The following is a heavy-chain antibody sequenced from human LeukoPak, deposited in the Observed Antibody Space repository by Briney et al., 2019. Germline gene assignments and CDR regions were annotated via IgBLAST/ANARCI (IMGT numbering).Heavy chain of an antibody. V-gene: IGHV4-4*07. J-gene: IGHJ5*02. CDR3: ARDDHTNGWHT. CDR2: VYSDEST. D-gene: IGHD2-8*01. CDR1: GGSISSYY. Sequence: SETLSLTCTVSGGSISSYYWWSWTRQPAGKGLEWIGRVYSDESTDYTPSLKSRVSISLDKSKNQFSLKLPSVTAADTAVYYCARDDHTNGWHTWGLGALVTVSS.